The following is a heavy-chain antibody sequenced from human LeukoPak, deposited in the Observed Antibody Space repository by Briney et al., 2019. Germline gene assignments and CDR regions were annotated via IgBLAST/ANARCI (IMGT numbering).Heavy chain of an antibody. V-gene: IGHV3-74*01. Sequence: GSLRLSCAASGFNFASHWMHWVRQTPGKGLVWVSRINCGGSGTSYADSVKGRFTISRDNAKNSLYLQMNSLKDEDTAVYYCARDFDYWGQGTLVTVSS. J-gene: IGHJ4*02. CDR2: INCGGSGT. CDR1: GFNFASHW. CDR3: ARDFDY.